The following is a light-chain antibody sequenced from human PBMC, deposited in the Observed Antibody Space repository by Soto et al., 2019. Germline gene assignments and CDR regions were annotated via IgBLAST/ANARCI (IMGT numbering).Light chain of an antibody. V-gene: IGKV3-20*01. J-gene: IGKJ4*01. CDR1: QSVSSSY. CDR3: QQYGSSPLT. CDR2: DAA. Sequence: SPGETATLSCRASQSVSSSYVAWYQQKPGQAPRLLIYDAATRATGIPDRFSGSGSGTDFSFTISRLEPEDLAVYFCQQYGSSPLTFGGGTKVDIK.